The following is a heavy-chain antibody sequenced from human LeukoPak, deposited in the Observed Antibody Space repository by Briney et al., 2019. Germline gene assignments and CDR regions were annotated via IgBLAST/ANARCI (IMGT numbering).Heavy chain of an antibody. D-gene: IGHD2-15*01. CDR1: GFTFSHFW. J-gene: IGHJ4*02. CDR3: AREDGYCSGGNCYSYFDS. V-gene: IGHV3-7*01. Sequence: GGSLRLSCAASGFTFSHFWMSWVRQAPGKGLEWVAYIKKTGSETYYVDSVKGRFTITRDNTRNSLFLQMYSLRAEDTAVYFCAREDGYCSGGNCYSYFDSWGQGALVTVSS. CDR2: IKKTGSET.